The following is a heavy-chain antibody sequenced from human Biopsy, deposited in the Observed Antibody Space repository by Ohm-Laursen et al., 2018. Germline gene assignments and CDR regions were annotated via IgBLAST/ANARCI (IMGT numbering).Heavy chain of an antibody. J-gene: IGHJ1*01. D-gene: IGHD3-9*01. V-gene: IGHV1-69*06. CDR1: GGTFSNYG. CDR2: NIPILGTG. CDR3: ATKLTGYFHH. Sequence: SSVKVSCKPPGGTFSNYGVNWVRQAPGQGLEWLGGNIPILGTGNYAQKFQDRVTVAADTSTSTATMELRSLRSDDTAVYYCATKLTGYFHHWGQETLVIVSS.